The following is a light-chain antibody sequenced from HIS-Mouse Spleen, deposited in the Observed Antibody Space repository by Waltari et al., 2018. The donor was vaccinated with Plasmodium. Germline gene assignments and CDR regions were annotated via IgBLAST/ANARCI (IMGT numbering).Light chain of an antibody. Sequence: EIVMTQSPATLSVSPGERATLSCRASQSVSSNLAWYQQKPGQAPRLLIYGASTRATGIPARFSGSGSGTEFTRTISSLQSEDFAVYYWQQYNNWSFTFGPGTKVDIK. J-gene: IGKJ3*01. CDR2: GAS. CDR1: QSVSSN. CDR3: QQYNNWSFT. V-gene: IGKV3-15*01.